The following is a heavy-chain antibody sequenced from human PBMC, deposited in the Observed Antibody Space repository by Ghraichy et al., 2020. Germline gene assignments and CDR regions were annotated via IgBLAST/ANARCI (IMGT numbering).Heavy chain of an antibody. CDR1: GVTFSNSV. D-gene: IGHD6-13*01. J-gene: IGHJ4*02. V-gene: IGHV1-69*10. Sequence: SVKVSCKASGVTFSNSVMSWVRQAPGQGLEWMGGIIFGIANYAPKFQGRVTIGADTSTSTVYMELSSLRSQDTAIYYCARGVPAAAGTNFFDYWGQGTLVTVSS. CDR3: ARGVPAAAGTNFFDY. CDR2: IIFGIA.